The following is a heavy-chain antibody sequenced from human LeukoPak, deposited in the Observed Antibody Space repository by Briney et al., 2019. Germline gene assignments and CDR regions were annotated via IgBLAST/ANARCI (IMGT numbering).Heavy chain of an antibody. CDR1: GGSISSSSYY. D-gene: IGHD3-10*01. CDR2: VYYSGST. J-gene: IGHJ4*02. Sequence: SETLSLTCTVSGGSISSSSYYWGWIRQPPGKGLEWIGSVYYSGSTYYNPSLKSRVTISVDTSKNQFSLKLSSVTAADTAVYYCARRYYYGSGSYYNTPFDYWGQGTLVTVSS. CDR3: ARRYYYGSGSYYNTPFDY. V-gene: IGHV4-39*07.